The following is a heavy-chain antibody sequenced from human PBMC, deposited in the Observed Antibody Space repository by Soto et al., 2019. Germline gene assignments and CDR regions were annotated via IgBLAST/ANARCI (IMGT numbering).Heavy chain of an antibody. D-gene: IGHD3-22*01. V-gene: IGHV4-30-2*01. CDR2: IYHSGST. CDR1: GGSISSGGYS. J-gene: IGHJ3*02. Sequence: PSETLSLTCAVSGGSISSGGYSWSWIRQPPGKGLEWIGYIYHSGSTYYNPSLKSRVTISVDRSKNQFSLKLSSVTAADTAVYYCARYYYDSSGYSYAFDIWGQGTMVTVSS. CDR3: ARYYYDSSGYSYAFDI.